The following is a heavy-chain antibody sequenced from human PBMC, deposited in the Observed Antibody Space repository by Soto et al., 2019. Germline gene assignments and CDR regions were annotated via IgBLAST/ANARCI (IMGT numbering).Heavy chain of an antibody. D-gene: IGHD5-18*01. CDR3: ASLPIGRGYSYGYFDY. J-gene: IGHJ4*02. CDR1: GGSISSYY. V-gene: IGHV4-59*01. Sequence: SETLSLTCTVSGGSISSYYWSWIRQPPGKGLEWIGYIYYSGSTNYNPSLKSRVTISVDTSKNQFSLKLSSVTAADTAVYYCASLPIGRGYSYGYFDYWGQGTLVTVSS. CDR2: IYYSGST.